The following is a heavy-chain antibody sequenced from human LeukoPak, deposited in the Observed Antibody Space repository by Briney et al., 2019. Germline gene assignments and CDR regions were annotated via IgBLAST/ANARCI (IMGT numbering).Heavy chain of an antibody. CDR2: FDPEDGET. CDR1: GYTFTKYY. CDR3: ATVAGGSYSDDAFDI. J-gene: IGHJ3*02. Sequence: WASVKVSCKASGYTFTKYYMHWVRQAPGKGLEWMGGFDPEDGETIYAQKFQGRVTMTEDTSTDTAYMELSSLRSEDTAVYYCATVAGGSYSDDAFDIWGQGTMVTVSS. V-gene: IGHV1-24*01. D-gene: IGHD1-26*01.